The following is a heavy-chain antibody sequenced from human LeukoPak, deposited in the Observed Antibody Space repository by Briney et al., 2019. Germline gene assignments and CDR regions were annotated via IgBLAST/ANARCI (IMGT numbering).Heavy chain of an antibody. D-gene: IGHD5-12*01. CDR1: GFTLSNYA. J-gene: IGHJ4*02. Sequence: GGSLRLSCAASGFTLSNYAMNWGRQAPGKGLEWVSVVIGSSGSTDYADSVKGRFTISRDNSKNTLYLEMNSLRAEDTAIYYCAKGGYDYIEIGYFDYWGQGTLVTVSS. CDR2: VIGSSGST. CDR3: AKGGYDYIEIGYFDY. V-gene: IGHV3-23*01.